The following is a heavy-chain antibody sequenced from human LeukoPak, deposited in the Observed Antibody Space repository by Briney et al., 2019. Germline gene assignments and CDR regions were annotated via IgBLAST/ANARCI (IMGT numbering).Heavy chain of an antibody. V-gene: IGHV4-59*01. CDR1: GGSISTYY. Sequence: SETLSLTCTVSGGSISTYYWNWIRQPPGKGLEWIGYIYYSGSTYYNPSLKSRVTISVDTSKNLFSLKLNSVTAADTAVYYCARGPYSGSYQSIWGQGTLVTVSS. J-gene: IGHJ4*02. CDR3: ARGPYSGSYQSI. D-gene: IGHD1-26*01. CDR2: IYYSGST.